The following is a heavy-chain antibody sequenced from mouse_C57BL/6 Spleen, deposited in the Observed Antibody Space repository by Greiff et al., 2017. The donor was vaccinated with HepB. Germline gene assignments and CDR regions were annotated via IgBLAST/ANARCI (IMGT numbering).Heavy chain of an antibody. CDR1: GFNIKDYY. CDR2: IDPEDGET. Sequence: VQLKESGAELVKPGASVKLSCTASGFNIKDYYMHWVKQRTEQGLEWIGRIDPEDGETKYAPKFQGKATITADTSSNTAYLQLSSLTSEYTAVYYCARYYYGSSYDYAMDYWGQGTSVTVSS. J-gene: IGHJ4*01. CDR3: ARYYYGSSYDYAMDY. V-gene: IGHV14-2*01. D-gene: IGHD1-1*01.